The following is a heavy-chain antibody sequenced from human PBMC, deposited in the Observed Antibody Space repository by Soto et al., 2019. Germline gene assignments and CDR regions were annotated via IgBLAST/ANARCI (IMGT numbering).Heavy chain of an antibody. V-gene: IGHV3-30*18. CDR1: GFTFSSYG. J-gene: IGHJ6*02. CDR3: AKGGRFLEVVYYYSGMDF. Sequence: GESLRLSCAASGFTFSSYGMHWVRQAPGKGLEWVAVISYDGSNKYYADSVKGRFTISRDNSKNTLYLQMNSLRAEDTAVYYCAKGGRFLEVVYYYSGMDFCGQGTTVTVSS. D-gene: IGHD3-3*01. CDR2: ISYDGSNK.